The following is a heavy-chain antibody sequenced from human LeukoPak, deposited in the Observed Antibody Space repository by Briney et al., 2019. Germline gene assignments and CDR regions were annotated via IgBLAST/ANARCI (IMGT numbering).Heavy chain of an antibody. D-gene: IGHD2-2*02. CDR3: ARERTQYCSSTSCYTWSYFDY. CDR2: ISAYNGNT. CDR1: GYTFTSYG. J-gene: IGHJ4*02. V-gene: IGHV1-18*01. Sequence: ASVKVSCKASGYTFTSYGISWVRQAPGQGLEWMGWISAYNGNTNYAQKLQGRVTMTTDTSTSTAYMELRSLRSDDTAAYYCARERTQYCSSTSCYTWSYFDYWGQGTLVTVSS.